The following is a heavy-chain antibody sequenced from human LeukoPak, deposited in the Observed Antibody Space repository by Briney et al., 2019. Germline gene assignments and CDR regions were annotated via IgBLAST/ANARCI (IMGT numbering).Heavy chain of an antibody. D-gene: IGHD6-13*01. CDR3: ARDPIAAAGNHNWFDP. CDR2: IIPIFGTT. Sequence: ASVTVSCTASGGTFSSYAISWVRQAPGQGLEWMGGIIPIFGTTNYAQKFQGRLTITADESTSTAYMELSSLRSEDTAVYYCARDPIAAAGNHNWFDPWGQGTLVTVSS. CDR1: GGTFSSYA. J-gene: IGHJ5*02. V-gene: IGHV1-69*13.